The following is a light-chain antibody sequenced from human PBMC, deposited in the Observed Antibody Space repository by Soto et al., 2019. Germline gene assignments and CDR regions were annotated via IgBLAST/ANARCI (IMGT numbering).Light chain of an antibody. V-gene: IGLV2-14*01. CDR2: EVS. CDR1: SSDVGGYNY. J-gene: IGLJ2*01. Sequence: QSALTQPASVSGSPGQSITISCTGTSSDVGGYNYVSWYQQHPGKVPKLMIYEVSNRPSGVSNRFSGSKSDNTASLTISGLQAEDAANYYCSSYTSSTSLVFGEGTKVTVL. CDR3: SSYTSSTSLV.